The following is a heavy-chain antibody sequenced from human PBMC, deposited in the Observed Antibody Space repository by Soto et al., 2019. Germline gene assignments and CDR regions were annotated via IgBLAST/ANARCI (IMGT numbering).Heavy chain of an antibody. CDR2: IYLSGST. V-gene: IGHV4-4*02. CDR1: SGSISSSNW. CDR3: ARDRVVGYCSSTSCYTQYYFDY. D-gene: IGHD2-2*02. Sequence: SETLSLTCAVSSGSISSSNWWSWVRQPPGKGLERIGEIYLSGSTNYNPSLKIRVTISVDKSKNQFSLKLSSVTAADTAVYYCARDRVVGYCSSTSCYTQYYFDYWGQGTLVTVSS. J-gene: IGHJ4*02.